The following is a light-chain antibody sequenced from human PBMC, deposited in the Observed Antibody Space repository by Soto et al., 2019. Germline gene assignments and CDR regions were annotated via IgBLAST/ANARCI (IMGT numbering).Light chain of an antibody. J-gene: IGLJ1*01. CDR2: EVN. CDR1: SSDVSDYNY. V-gene: IGLV2-14*01. CDR3: SSYTNINTRACV. Sequence: QSALTQPASVSGSPGQSITISCTGTSSDVSDYNYVSWYQQHPGRAPKVVIYEVNQRPSGVSNRFSGSKSGNTASLTISGLQSEDEADYYCSSYTNINTRACVFGTGTKLTVL.